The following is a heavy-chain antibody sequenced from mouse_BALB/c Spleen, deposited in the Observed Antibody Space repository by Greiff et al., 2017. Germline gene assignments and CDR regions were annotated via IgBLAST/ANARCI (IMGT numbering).Heavy chain of an antibody. J-gene: IGHJ3*01. V-gene: IGHV1-54*01. CDR2: INPGSGGT. CDR1: GYAFTNYL. CDR3: ARETYGNHYSFAY. Sequence: QVQLQQSGAELVRPGTSVKVSCKASGYAFTNYLIEWVKQRPGQGLEWIGVINPGSGGTNYNEKFKGKATLTADKSSSTAYMQLSSLTSDDSAVYFCARETYGNHYSFAYWGQGTLVTVSA. D-gene: IGHD2-1*01.